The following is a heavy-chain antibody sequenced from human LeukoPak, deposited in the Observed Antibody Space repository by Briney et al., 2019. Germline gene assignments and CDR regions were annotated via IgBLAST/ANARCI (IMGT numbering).Heavy chain of an antibody. CDR1: GGSFSGYY. CDR3: ARGRNDFWSGYYHGRSGRFDY. V-gene: IGHV4-34*01. Sequence: SETLSLTCAVYGGSFSGYYWSWIRQPPGKGLEWIGEINHSGSTNYNPSLKSRGTISVDPSKNQFSLKLSSLTAADTAVYYCARGRNDFWSGYYHGRSGRFDYWGQGTLVTVSS. D-gene: IGHD3-3*01. CDR2: INHSGST. J-gene: IGHJ4*02.